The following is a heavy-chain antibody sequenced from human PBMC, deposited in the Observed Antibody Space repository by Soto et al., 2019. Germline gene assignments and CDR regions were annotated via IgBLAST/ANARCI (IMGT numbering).Heavy chain of an antibody. D-gene: IGHD5-12*01. Sequence: ASETLSLTCTVSGGSISSYYWSWIRQPPGKGLEWIGYIYYSGSTNYNPSLKSRVTISVDTSKNQFSLKLSSVTAADTAVYYCARHAGYSGYDYYYYYMDVWGKGTTVTVSS. CDR2: IYYSGST. CDR1: GGSISSYY. V-gene: IGHV4-59*08. CDR3: ARHAGYSGYDYYYYYMDV. J-gene: IGHJ6*03.